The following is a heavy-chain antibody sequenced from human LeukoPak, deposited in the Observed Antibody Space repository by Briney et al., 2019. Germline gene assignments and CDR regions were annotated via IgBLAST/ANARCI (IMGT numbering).Heavy chain of an antibody. CDR1: GGTFSSYA. CDR3: ATTTLTYYYGMDV. V-gene: IGHV1-69*13. CDR2: IIPIFGTA. J-gene: IGHJ6*02. D-gene: IGHD1-26*01. Sequence: ASVKVSCKASGGTFSSYAISWVRQAPGQGLERMGGIIPIFGTANYAQKFQGRVTITADESTSTAYMELSSLRSEDTAVYYCATTTLTYYYGMDVWGQGTTVTVSS.